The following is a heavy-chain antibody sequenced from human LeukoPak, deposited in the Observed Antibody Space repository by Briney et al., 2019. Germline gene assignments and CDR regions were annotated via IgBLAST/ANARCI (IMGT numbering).Heavy chain of an antibody. V-gene: IGHV3-23*01. J-gene: IGHJ4*02. Sequence: GGSLRLSCVGSGFTSSICAMISGRHTPQKGLEWVSVISVTGGTPYDAHSVTGRFTISRDNSKNTLYLQMNRLRAENTAVYYCVKSPLNLGYCSGGSCHYFDYWGQGTLVTVSS. CDR2: ISVTGGTP. CDR1: GFTSSICA. CDR3: VKSPLNLGYCSGGSCHYFDY. D-gene: IGHD2-15*01.